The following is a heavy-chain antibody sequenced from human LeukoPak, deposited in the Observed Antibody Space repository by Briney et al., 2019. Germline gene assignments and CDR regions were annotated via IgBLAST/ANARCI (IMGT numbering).Heavy chain of an antibody. CDR1: GFRFSTYA. D-gene: IGHD2-15*01. V-gene: IGHV3-23*01. CDR3: VEDVVVIVAAKPGI. Sequence: GGSLRLSCAASGFRFSTYAMSWVRQAPGKGLEWVSSISDTGDRTYYTDAVKGRFTISRDNSRNTLYLQMNSLRAEDTAVYYCVEDVVVIVAAKPGIWGQGTLVTVSS. CDR2: ISDTGDRT. J-gene: IGHJ4*02.